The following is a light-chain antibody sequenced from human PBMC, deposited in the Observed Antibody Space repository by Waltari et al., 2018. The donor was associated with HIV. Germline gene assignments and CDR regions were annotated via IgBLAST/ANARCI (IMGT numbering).Light chain of an antibody. Sequence: DIKMTQSPVSLSSYVGDTVTLTCQTSQYINRHLNWYHQRPGKAPRVVIYDASNLETGVPARFSGGGSGTDFSLTISNLQPEDIGVYYCQQSHNLWTFGQGTTV. CDR2: DAS. CDR1: QYINRH. CDR3: QQSHNLWT. V-gene: IGKV1-33*01. J-gene: IGKJ1*01.